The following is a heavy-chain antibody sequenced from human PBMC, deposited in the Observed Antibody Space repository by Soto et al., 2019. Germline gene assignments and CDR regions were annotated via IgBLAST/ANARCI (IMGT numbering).Heavy chain of an antibody. D-gene: IGHD2-15*01. V-gene: IGHV1-18*01. Sequence: ASVKVSCKASGYTFTSYGISWVRQAPGQGLEWMGWISAYNGNTNYAQKLQGRVTMTTDTSTSTAYMELRSLRSDDTAVYYCARDGGGYCSGGSCYSNYWGQGTLVTVSS. CDR1: GYTFTSYG. CDR3: ARDGGGYCSGGSCYSNY. CDR2: ISAYNGNT. J-gene: IGHJ4*02.